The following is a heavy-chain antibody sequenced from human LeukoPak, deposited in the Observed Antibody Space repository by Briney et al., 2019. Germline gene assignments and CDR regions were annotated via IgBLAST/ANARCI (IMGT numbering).Heavy chain of an antibody. CDR3: ARDTMVRGENAFDI. Sequence: ASVKVSCKASGYTLTGYYMHWVRQAPGQGLEWMGWINPNSGGTNYAQKFQGRVTMTRDTSISTAYMELSRLRSDDTAVYYCARDTMVRGENAFDIWGQGTMVTVSS. CDR2: INPNSGGT. V-gene: IGHV1-2*02. CDR1: GYTLTGYY. D-gene: IGHD3-10*01. J-gene: IGHJ3*02.